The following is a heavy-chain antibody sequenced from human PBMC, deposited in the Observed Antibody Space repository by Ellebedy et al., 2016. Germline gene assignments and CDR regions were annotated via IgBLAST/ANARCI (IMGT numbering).Heavy chain of an antibody. J-gene: IGHJ4*02. CDR1: GFGFSSYG. CDR3: ARWYSTSARMDY. V-gene: IGHV3-33*01. CDR2: IWYDGTNK. Sequence: GGSLRLXXAASGFGFSSYGMHWVRQAPGKGLEWLAVIWYDGTNKYYADSVKGRFTISRDNSKNTLYLQMNSLRVEDTAMYYCARWYSTSARMDYWGQGTLVTVSS. D-gene: IGHD6-6*01.